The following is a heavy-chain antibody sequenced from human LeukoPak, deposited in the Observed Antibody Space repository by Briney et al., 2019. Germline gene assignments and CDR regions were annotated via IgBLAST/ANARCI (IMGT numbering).Heavy chain of an antibody. V-gene: IGHV3-21*01. J-gene: IGHJ6*03. CDR3: ARGKYDSSGCSYYYYMDV. CDR2: ISSSSSYI. Sequence: GGSLRLSCAASGFTFSSYSMYWVRQAPGKGLEWVSSISSSSSYIYYADSVKGRFTISRDNAKNSLYLQMNSLRAEDTAVYYCARGKYDSSGCSYYYYMDVWGKGTTVTVSS. CDR1: GFTFSSYS. D-gene: IGHD3-22*01.